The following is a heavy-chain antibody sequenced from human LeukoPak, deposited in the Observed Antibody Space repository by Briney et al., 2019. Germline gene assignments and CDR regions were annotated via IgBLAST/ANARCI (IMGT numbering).Heavy chain of an antibody. J-gene: IGHJ4*02. CDR3: ARRLQWLRFSPFDD. CDR2: IDTSGFT. D-gene: IGHD5-12*01. CDR1: GESISSGSHY. Sequence: PSETLSLTSTVSGESISSGSHYWSWIRQPAGKGLEWIGRIDTSGFTKYNPSLDSRVNISVDTSKNQFSLKLTSVTAADTAVYFCARRLQWLRFSPFDDWGQGTLVTVSS. V-gene: IGHV4-61*02.